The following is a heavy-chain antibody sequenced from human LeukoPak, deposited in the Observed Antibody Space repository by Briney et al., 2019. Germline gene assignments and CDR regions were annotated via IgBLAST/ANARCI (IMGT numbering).Heavy chain of an antibody. J-gene: IGHJ5*02. Sequence: GGSLRLSCAAFGFTLSSYAMHWVRQAPGKGLEWVAVISYDGKKEYYADSVKGRFNLSRDNSKNTLYLQMNSLRPEDTAVYYCARDRVVITTNNWFDPWGQGTLVTVSS. D-gene: IGHD3-22*01. CDR3: ARDRVVITTNNWFDP. CDR1: GFTLSSYA. V-gene: IGHV3-30*04. CDR2: ISYDGKKE.